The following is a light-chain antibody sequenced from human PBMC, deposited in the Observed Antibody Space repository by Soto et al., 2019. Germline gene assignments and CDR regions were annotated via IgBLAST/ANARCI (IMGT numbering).Light chain of an antibody. CDR1: QSISSNY. V-gene: IGKV3-20*01. CDR2: GAS. J-gene: IGKJ1*01. Sequence: EIVLTQSPGTLSLFPGERATLSCRASQSISSNYLAWYQHKPGQAPTLLIHGASNKATAIPDRFSGAGSGTYVSLTLSRLEPEDFAVYYCHQYGSAPAWTFGQGTKVEIK. CDR3: HQYGSAPAWT.